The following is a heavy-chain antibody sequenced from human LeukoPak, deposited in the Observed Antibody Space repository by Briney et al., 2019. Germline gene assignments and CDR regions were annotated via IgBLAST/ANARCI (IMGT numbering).Heavy chain of an antibody. D-gene: IGHD6-19*01. CDR3: ARQQWLQYDCFNI. Sequence: PSETLSLTCSVSGGSISSHYWSWIRQPPGQQLEWIGYVHYSGSTNYNPSLKSRVTISVDSSKTHFSLKLRSVTAADTAVYYCARQQWLQYDCFNIWGQGTVVTVSS. J-gene: IGHJ3*02. CDR1: GGSISSHY. CDR2: VHYSGST. V-gene: IGHV4-59*11.